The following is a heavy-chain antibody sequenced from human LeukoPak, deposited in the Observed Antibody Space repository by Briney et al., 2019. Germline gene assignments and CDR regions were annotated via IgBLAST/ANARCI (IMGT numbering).Heavy chain of an antibody. J-gene: IGHJ4*02. CDR2: ISSSSSYI. CDR3: ARAFGVVAADFDY. Sequence: PGGSLRLSCAASGFTFSSYSMNWVRQAPGKGLEWVSSISSSSSYIYYADSVKGRFTISRDNAKNSPYLQMNSLRAEDTAVYYCARAFGVVAADFDYWGQGTLVTVSS. V-gene: IGHV3-21*01. D-gene: IGHD2-15*01. CDR1: GFTFSSYS.